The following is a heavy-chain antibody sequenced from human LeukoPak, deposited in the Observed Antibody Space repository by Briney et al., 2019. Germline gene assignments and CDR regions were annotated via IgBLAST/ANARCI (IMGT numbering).Heavy chain of an antibody. CDR3: ARLPSGLYGDPEYYFDY. Sequence: SETLSLTCAVYGGSFSGYYWSWIRQPPGKGLEWIGEINHSGSTNYNPSLKSRVTISVDTSKNQFSLKLSSVTAADTAVYYCARLPSGLYGDPEYYFDYWGQGTLVTVSS. D-gene: IGHD4-17*01. CDR1: GGSFSGYY. CDR2: INHSGST. J-gene: IGHJ4*02. V-gene: IGHV4-34*01.